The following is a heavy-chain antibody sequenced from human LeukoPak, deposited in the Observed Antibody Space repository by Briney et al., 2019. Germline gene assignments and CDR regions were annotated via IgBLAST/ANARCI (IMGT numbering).Heavy chain of an antibody. CDR2: ISHSGDNT. J-gene: IGHJ6*02. CDR3: ARITYGDYASGMDV. CDR1: RFTFSNYA. D-gene: IGHD4-17*01. Sequence: PGGSLRLSCAASRFTFSNYAMSWVRLAPGKGLEWVSVISHSGDNTYYADSVKGRFTISRDSSKNMLFLQMNSLRAEDTAVYYCARITYGDYASGMDVWGQGTTVTVSS. V-gene: IGHV3-23*01.